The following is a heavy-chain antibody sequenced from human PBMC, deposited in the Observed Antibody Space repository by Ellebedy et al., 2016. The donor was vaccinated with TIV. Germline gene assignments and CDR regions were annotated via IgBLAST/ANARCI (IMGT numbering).Heavy chain of an antibody. V-gene: IGHV3-7*03. D-gene: IGHD3-9*01. CDR2: VSQDGSAK. J-gene: IGHJ4*02. CDR3: VRLKVLAGYRLDS. Sequence: GGSLRLSCAASGFMLSVYWMSWVRQAPGKGLEWVASVSQDGSAKFYGDSVKGRFAISRDNVDNSLLLQMNSLRAEDTAVYYCVRLKVLAGYRLDSWGQGTLVTVSS. CDR1: GFMLSVYW.